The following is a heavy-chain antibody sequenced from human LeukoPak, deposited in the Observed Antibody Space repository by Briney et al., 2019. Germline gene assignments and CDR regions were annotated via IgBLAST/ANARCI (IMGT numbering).Heavy chain of an antibody. CDR1: GYTFTSYY. Sequence: GASVKVSCKASGYTFTSYYMHWVRQAPGQGLEWMGIINPSGGSTSYALKFQGRVTMTRDTSTSTVYMELSSLRSEDAAVYYCASTSSGYLFGAFDIWGQGTMVTVSS. D-gene: IGHD3-22*01. CDR2: INPSGGST. V-gene: IGHV1-46*01. CDR3: ASTSSGYLFGAFDI. J-gene: IGHJ3*02.